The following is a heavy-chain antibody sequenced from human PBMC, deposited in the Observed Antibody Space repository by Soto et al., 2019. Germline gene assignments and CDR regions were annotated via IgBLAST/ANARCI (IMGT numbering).Heavy chain of an antibody. V-gene: IGHV1-18*01. Sequence: AASVKVSCKASGYTFTSYGISWVRQAPGQGLEWMGWISAYNGNTNYAQKLQGRVTMTTDTSTSTAYMELRSLRSDDTAVYYCARNRDYGDYPYYYYMDVWGKGTTVTVSS. CDR1: GYTFTSYG. CDR2: ISAYNGNT. J-gene: IGHJ6*03. CDR3: ARNRDYGDYPYYYYMDV. D-gene: IGHD4-17*01.